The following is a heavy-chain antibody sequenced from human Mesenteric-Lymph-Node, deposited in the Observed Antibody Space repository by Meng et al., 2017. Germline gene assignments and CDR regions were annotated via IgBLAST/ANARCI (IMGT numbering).Heavy chain of an antibody. J-gene: IGHJ6*02. V-gene: IGHV1-69*05. Sequence: SVKVSCKASGGTFSSYAISWVRQAPGQGLEWMGGIIPIFGTANYAQKFQGRVTITTDESTSTAYMELSSLRSEDTAVYYCARGSIAVAGTWDYYYGMDVWGQGTTVTVSS. CDR2: IIPIFGTA. D-gene: IGHD6-19*01. CDR3: ARGSIAVAGTWDYYYGMDV. CDR1: GGTFSSYA.